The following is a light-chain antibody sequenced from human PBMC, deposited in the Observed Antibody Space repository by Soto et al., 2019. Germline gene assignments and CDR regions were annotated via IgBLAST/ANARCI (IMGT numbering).Light chain of an antibody. CDR3: MQALQTPPYT. V-gene: IGKV2-28*01. J-gene: IGKJ2*01. Sequence: DIVMTQSPLSLPVTPGEPASISCRSSQSLLHSNGYNFLVWYLQKPGQSPQLLIHLGSNRASGVPDRFSGSGSGTDFTLKISRVEAEDVGVYYCMQALQTPPYTFGQGTNVEIK. CDR2: LGS. CDR1: QSLLHSNGYNF.